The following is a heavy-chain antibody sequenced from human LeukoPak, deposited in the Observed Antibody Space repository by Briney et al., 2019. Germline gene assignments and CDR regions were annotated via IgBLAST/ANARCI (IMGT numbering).Heavy chain of an antibody. CDR3: ARTWPEAFDAFDI. CDR2: IYYSGST. CDR1: GGSISSSSYY. D-gene: IGHD2/OR15-2a*01. J-gene: IGHJ3*02. V-gene: IGHV4-39*07. Sequence: SETLSLTCTVSGGSISSSSYYWGWIRQPPGKGLEWIGSIYYSGSTYYNPSLKSRVTISVDRSKNQFSLKLSSVTAADTAVYYCARTWPEAFDAFDIWGQGTMVTVSS.